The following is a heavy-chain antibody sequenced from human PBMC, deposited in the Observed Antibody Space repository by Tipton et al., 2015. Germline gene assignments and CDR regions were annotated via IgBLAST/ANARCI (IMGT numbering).Heavy chain of an antibody. D-gene: IGHD3-22*01. CDR2: ISYDGNNK. Sequence: SLRLSCAASGFTFSSFVMHWVRQAPGKGLEWVAVISYDGNNKYYADSVKGRFTISRDNSKNTLYLQLNSLRAEDTAVYYCARGDSSGYWIDYWGQGTLVTVSS. J-gene: IGHJ4*02. CDR1: GFTFSSFV. CDR3: ARGDSSGYWIDY. V-gene: IGHV3-30*01.